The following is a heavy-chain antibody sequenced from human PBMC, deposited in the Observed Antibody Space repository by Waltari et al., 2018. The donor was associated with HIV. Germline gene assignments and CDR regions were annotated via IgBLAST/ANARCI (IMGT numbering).Heavy chain of an antibody. CDR3: ARGHSGSYVY. V-gene: IGHV4-59*01. J-gene: IGHJ4*02. CDR1: GGSISRYY. D-gene: IGHD1-26*01. CDR2: IYYSGST. Sequence: QVQLQESGPGLVKPSETLSLTCTVSGGSISRYYWSWIRQPPGKGLGWIGYIYYSGSTNASPTLKGRVTISVDTSKNQFSLKLSSVTAADTAVYYCARGHSGSYVYWGQGTLVTVSS.